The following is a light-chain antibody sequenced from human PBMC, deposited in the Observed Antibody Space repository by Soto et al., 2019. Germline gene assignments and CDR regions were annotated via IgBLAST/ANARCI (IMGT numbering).Light chain of an antibody. CDR2: AAS. V-gene: IGKV3-15*01. CDR3: QQYNSWTLIS. CDR1: QSISGN. Sequence: ELMMTQSPATLSVSPGERATLSCRASQSISGNIAWYQQKPGQAPRLLIYAASIRASGIPARFSGTGFGREFTLSISSLQSEDSPVYYCQQYNSWTLISFGQGTRLEI. J-gene: IGKJ5*01.